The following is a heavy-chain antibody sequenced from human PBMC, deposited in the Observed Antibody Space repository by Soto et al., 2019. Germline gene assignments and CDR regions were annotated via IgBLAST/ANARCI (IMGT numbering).Heavy chain of an antibody. CDR1: GGSISSSSYY. D-gene: IGHD2-2*01. CDR3: ARHPGYCSSTSCRGGNWFDP. J-gene: IGHJ5*02. V-gene: IGHV4-39*01. CDR2: IYYSGST. Sequence: QLQLQESGPGLVKPSETLSLTCTVSGGSISSSSYYWGWIRQPPGKGLEWIGGIYYSGSTYYNPSLKSRVTISVDTSKNQFSLKLSSVTAADTAVHYCARHPGYCSSTSCRGGNWFDPWGQGTLVTVSS.